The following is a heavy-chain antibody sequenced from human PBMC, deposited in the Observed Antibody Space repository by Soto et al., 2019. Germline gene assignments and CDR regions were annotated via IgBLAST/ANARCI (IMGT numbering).Heavy chain of an antibody. Sequence: EVQLLESGGGLVQPGGSLRLSCAASGFTFSSYAMSWVRQAPGKGLEWVSAISGSGGSTYYADSVKGRFTISRDNSKNTLYLQMNSVRAEDTAVYYCAKALGDFWSGYYLDYWGQGTLVTVSS. CDR3: AKALGDFWSGYYLDY. J-gene: IGHJ4*02. CDR1: GFTFSSYA. CDR2: ISGSGGST. D-gene: IGHD3-3*01. V-gene: IGHV3-23*01.